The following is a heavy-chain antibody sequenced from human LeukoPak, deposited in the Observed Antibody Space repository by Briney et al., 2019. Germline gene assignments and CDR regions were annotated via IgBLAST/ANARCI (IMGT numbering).Heavy chain of an antibody. J-gene: IGHJ4*02. CDR2: ISGYNGNT. CDR1: GYTFTSYG. Sequence: ASVKASCKASGYTFTSYGIIWVRQAPGKGLEWMGWISGYNGNTNYAQKVQGRVTMTTDTSSSTAYMEVRSLRSGDTAVYYCARLASLVAAAAHYWGQGTLVTVSS. CDR3: ARLASLVAAAAHY. V-gene: IGHV1-18*01. D-gene: IGHD6-13*01.